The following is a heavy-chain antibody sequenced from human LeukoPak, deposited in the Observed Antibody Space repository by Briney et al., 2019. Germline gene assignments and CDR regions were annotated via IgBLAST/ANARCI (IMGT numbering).Heavy chain of an antibody. V-gene: IGHV4-4*02. J-gene: IGHJ6*02. D-gene: IGHD3-10*01. Sequence: SETLSLTCAVSGGSISSSNWWSWVRQPPGKGLEWIGEIYHSGSTDYNPSLKSRVTISVDKSKNQFSLKLSSVTAADTAVYYCARGPTLVRGVIMPDSVGGMDVWGQGTTVTVSS. CDR2: IYHSGST. CDR3: ARGPTLVRGVIMPDSVGGMDV. CDR1: GGSISSSNW.